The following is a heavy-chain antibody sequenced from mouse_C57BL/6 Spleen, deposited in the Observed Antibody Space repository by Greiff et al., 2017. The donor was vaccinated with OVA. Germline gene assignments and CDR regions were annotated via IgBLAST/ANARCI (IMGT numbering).Heavy chain of an antibody. CDR2: IWSGGST. J-gene: IGHJ4*01. Sequence: VHLVESGPGLVQPSQSLSITCTVSGFSLTSYGVHWVRQSPGKGLEWLGVIWSGGSTDYNAAFISRLSISKDNSKSQVFFKMNSLQADDTAIYYCARKWYYGSSSYYAMDYWGQGTSVTVSS. CDR1: GFSLTSYG. CDR3: ARKWYYGSSSYYAMDY. D-gene: IGHD1-1*01. V-gene: IGHV2-2*01.